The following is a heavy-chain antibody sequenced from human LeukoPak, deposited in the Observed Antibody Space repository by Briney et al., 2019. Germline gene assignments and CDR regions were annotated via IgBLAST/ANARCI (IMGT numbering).Heavy chain of an antibody. CDR2: IKSKTDGGTT. Sequence: GGSLRLSSAASGFTFSNAWMSWVRQAPGKGLEWVGRIKSKTDGGTTDYAAPVKGRFTISRDDSKNTLYLQMSSLKTEDTAVYYCTTEDYDILTGYLPIDYWGQGTLVTVSS. CDR3: TTEDYDILTGYLPIDY. CDR1: GFTFSNAW. V-gene: IGHV3-15*01. D-gene: IGHD3-9*01. J-gene: IGHJ4*02.